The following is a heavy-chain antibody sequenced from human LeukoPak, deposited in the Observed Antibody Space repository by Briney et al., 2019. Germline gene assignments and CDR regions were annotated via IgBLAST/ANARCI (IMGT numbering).Heavy chain of an antibody. D-gene: IGHD3-9*01. J-gene: IGHJ3*02. CDR2: IRSKAYGGTK. V-gene: IGHV3-49*04. CDR3: TRARQLRHFDWIPGGGEHDGFDI. CDR1: ASTLGDYA. Sequence: GGSLRLSCTTSASTLGDYAINWVRQAPGKGLEWVGLIRSKAYGGTKEYAPPIKGRFTISRDESNSIVFLQMSNLKTEDTAVYFCTRARQLRHFDWIPGGGEHDGFDIRGQGSVVTVS.